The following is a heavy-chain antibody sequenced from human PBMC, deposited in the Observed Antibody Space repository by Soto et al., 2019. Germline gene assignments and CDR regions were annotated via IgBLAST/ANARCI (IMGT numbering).Heavy chain of an antibody. CDR3: ARVPTTYGDYDY. D-gene: IGHD4-17*01. CDR2: IYYSGST. CDR1: GGSVSSGSYY. J-gene: IGHJ4*02. V-gene: IGHV4-61*01. Sequence: SLTCTVSGGSVSSGSYYWSWIRQPPGKGLEWIGYIYYSGSTNYNPSLRSRVTISVDTSKNQFSLKLSSVTVADTAVYYCARVPTTYGDYDYWGQGTLVTVSS.